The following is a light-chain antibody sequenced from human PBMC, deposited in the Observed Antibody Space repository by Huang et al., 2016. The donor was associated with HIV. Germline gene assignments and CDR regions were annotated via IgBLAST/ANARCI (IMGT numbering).Light chain of an antibody. CDR3: QQYYSYPRT. CDR1: QGIRSD. CDR2: AAS. J-gene: IGKJ1*01. Sequence: DIQMTQSPSSLSASVGDRVTITCRASQGIRSDLAWFQQKPGKAPESLIYAASTLQSGVPSKFSGSGSGTLFTLIISSLQPEDSAIYYCQQYYSYPRTFGQGTKVEIK. V-gene: IGKV1-16*02.